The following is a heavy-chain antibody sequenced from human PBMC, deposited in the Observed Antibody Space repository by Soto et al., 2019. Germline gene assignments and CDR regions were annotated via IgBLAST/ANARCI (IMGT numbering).Heavy chain of an antibody. V-gene: IGHV1-46*01. CDR1: GYTFTSYY. Sequence: ASVKVSCKASGYTFTSYYMHWVRQAPGQGLEWMGIINPSGGSTSYAQKFQGRVTMTRDTSTSTVYMELSSLRSEDTAVYYCARETQAITARENWFDPWGQGTLVTVSS. J-gene: IGHJ5*02. D-gene: IGHD6-6*01. CDR2: INPSGGST. CDR3: ARETQAITARENWFDP.